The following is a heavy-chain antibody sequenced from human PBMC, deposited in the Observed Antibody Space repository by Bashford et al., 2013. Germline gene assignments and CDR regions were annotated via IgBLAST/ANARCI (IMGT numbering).Heavy chain of an antibody. Sequence: WVRQMPGRGLEWMGIIHPIDSDTRYSPSFQGQVTISADRSTNTAYLRWSSLEASDTAIYYCAGHSSETRSNGYWGQGTLVTVSS. CDR3: AGHSSETRSNGY. D-gene: IGHD3-22*01. V-gene: IGHV5-51*01. CDR2: IHPIDSDT. J-gene: IGHJ4*02.